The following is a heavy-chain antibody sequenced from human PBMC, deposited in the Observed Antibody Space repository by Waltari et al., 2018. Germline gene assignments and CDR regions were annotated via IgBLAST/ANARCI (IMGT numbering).Heavy chain of an antibody. CDR3: ARGGVLTTERFFDY. D-gene: IGHD4-4*01. Sequence: QVQLQESGPGLVKPSETLSLNCTVSGSSIIGGYYCGWFRQPPGKGLEWIGSIYNGGNTYHNPSLKRRATISVDTSKNQFSLKLSSVTAADTAVFFCARGGVLTTERFFDYWGRGTLVTVSS. V-gene: IGHV4-38-2*02. CDR1: GSSIIGGYY. CDR2: IYNGGNT. J-gene: IGHJ4*02.